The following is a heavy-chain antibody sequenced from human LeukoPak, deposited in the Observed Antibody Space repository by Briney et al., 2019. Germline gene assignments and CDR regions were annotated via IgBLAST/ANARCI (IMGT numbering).Heavy chain of an antibody. CDR3: ARSAAAGRIVATFGY. V-gene: IGHV3-48*01. J-gene: IGHJ4*02. D-gene: IGHD5-12*01. CDR1: GITFSSYS. CDR2: ISSFSGTI. Sequence: GGSLRLSCVASGITFSSYSMNWVRQAPGKGLEWVSYISSFSGTINYADSVKGRFTISRDNAKNSLYLQMNSLRAEDTAVYYCARSAAAGRIVATFGYWGQGTLVIVSS.